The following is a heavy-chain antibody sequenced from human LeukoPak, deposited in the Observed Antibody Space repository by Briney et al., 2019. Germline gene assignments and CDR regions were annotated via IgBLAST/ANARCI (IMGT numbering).Heavy chain of an antibody. CDR3: ARVGRSGTDYEY. V-gene: IGHV6-1*01. D-gene: IGHD1-26*01. CDR1: GDSVSSNSAT. CDR2: TYYRSKWYN. J-gene: IGHJ4*02. Sequence: SQTLSLTCAISGDSVSSNSATWDWIRQSPSRGLEWLGRTYYRSKWYNDYAVSVKSRITINPDTSKNQFSLHLNSVPPEDTAVYYCARVGRSGTDYEYWGQGTLVTVSS.